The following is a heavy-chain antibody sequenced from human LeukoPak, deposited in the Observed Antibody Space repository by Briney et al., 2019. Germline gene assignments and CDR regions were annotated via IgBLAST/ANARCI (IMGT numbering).Heavy chain of an antibody. J-gene: IGHJ3*02. Sequence: PGGSLRLSCAASGFTFSSYSMNWVRQAPGKGLEWVSSISSSSHYISYADSVKGRFTISRDNAKNSLFLQMNSLRAEDTAVYYCATSEYDAFDIWGQGTMVTASS. D-gene: IGHD2/OR15-2a*01. CDR2: ISSSSHYI. CDR1: GFTFSSYS. CDR3: ATSEYDAFDI. V-gene: IGHV3-21*01.